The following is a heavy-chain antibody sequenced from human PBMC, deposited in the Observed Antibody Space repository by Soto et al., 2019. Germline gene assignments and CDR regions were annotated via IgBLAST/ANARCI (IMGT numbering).Heavy chain of an antibody. CDR3: ARDRPGLAARPYYPCGTDV. Sequence: QVQLVQSGAEVKKPGASVKVSCKASGYTFTSYYMHWVRQAPGQGLEWMGIINPSGGSTSYAQKFQGSVTGTRDTSTSTVHVGPSSRRSEDTAVYYWARDRPGLAARPYYPCGTDVWGQGTTVTVSS. J-gene: IGHJ6*02. D-gene: IGHD6-6*01. CDR1: GYTFTSYY. V-gene: IGHV1-46*01. CDR2: INPSGGST.